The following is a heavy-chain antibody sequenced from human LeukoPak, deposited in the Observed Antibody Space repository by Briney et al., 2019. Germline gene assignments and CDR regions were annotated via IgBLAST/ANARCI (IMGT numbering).Heavy chain of an antibody. Sequence: GGSLRLSSAASGFTFSSAAMTWDRHPPGKVMGWVSTIPGSDHATYYADSVKGRFTISRDFSRNTVGLQMNSLRTEATGIYYCAKGPQLYSGYHPDYWGQGNLVTAPS. J-gene: IGHJ4*02. CDR3: AKGPQLYSGYHPDY. D-gene: IGHD5-12*01. CDR2: IPGSDHAT. CDR1: GFTFSSAA. V-gene: IGHV3-23*01.